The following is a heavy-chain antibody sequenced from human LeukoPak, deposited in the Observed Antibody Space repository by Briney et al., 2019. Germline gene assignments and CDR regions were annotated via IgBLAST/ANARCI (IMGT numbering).Heavy chain of an antibody. D-gene: IGHD1-14*01. J-gene: IGHJ2*01. V-gene: IGHV3-9*03. CDR1: GFSFRDYA. CDR2: ISWDGGNT. CDR3: AEAITIAEEYFDL. Sequence: GGSLRLSCAASGFSFRDYAMHWVRHAPGKGLEWVSGISWDGGNTGYADSVKGRFSISRDNAKNSLYLQMNSLSAEDMAFYYCAEAITIAEEYFDLWGRGTLVTVSS.